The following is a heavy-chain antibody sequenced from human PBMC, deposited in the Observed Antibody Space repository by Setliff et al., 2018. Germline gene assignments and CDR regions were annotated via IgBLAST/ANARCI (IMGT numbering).Heavy chain of an antibody. J-gene: IGHJ2*01. CDR1: GGSVTSHY. Sequence: ETLSLTCAVSGGSVTSHYWSWVRQPPGKGLECIGDIYYTGSTKYNPSLWSRLTMSIDTSKKQFSLRLTSVSAADTAVYYCARLRKSTPHWYFDLWGRGTLVTVSS. CDR2: IYYTGST. CDR3: ARLRKSTPHWYFDL. V-gene: IGHV4-59*02.